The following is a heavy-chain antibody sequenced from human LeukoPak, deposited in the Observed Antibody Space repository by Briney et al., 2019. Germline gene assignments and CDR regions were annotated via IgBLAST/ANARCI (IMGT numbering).Heavy chain of an antibody. CDR1: GFTFDDYA. Sequence: GGSLRLSCAASGFTFDDYAMHWVRQAPGKGLEWVSGISWNSGSIGYADSVKGRFTISRDNAKNSLYLQMNSLRAEDTALYYCAKDTGYSYGYHAFDIWGQGTMVTVSS. D-gene: IGHD5-18*01. J-gene: IGHJ3*02. CDR2: ISWNSGSI. CDR3: AKDTGYSYGYHAFDI. V-gene: IGHV3-9*01.